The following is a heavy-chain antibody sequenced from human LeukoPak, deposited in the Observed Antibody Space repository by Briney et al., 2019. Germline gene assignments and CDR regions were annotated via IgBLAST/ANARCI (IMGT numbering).Heavy chain of an antibody. Sequence: GASLKISCKGSGYSFTSYWIGWVRQMPGKGLEWIGIIYPGDSDTRYSPSFQGQVTISADKSISTAYLQWSSLKASDTAMYYCASAYCSSTSCYGDYYGMDVWGQGTTVTVSS. CDR2: IYPGDSDT. J-gene: IGHJ6*02. CDR3: ASAYCSSTSCYGDYYGMDV. CDR1: GYSFTSYW. V-gene: IGHV5-51*01. D-gene: IGHD2-2*01.